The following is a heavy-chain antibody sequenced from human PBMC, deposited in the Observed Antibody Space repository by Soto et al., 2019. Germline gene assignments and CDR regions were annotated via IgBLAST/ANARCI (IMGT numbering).Heavy chain of an antibody. CDR3: ARRGVVVPAAMAHYYYYYMDV. CDR2: IYYSGST. CDR1: GGSISSGGYY. Sequence: PSETLSLTCTVSGGSISSGGYYWSWIRQHPGKGLEWIGYIYYSGSTYYNPSLKSRVTISVDTSKNQFSLKLSSVTAADTAVYYFARRGVVVPAAMAHYYYYYMDVWGKGTTVTVSS. D-gene: IGHD2-2*01. V-gene: IGHV4-31*03. J-gene: IGHJ6*03.